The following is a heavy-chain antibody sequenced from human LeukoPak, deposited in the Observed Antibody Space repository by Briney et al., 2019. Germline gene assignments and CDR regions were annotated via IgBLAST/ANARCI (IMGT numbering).Heavy chain of an antibody. CDR2: ITISGGST. V-gene: IGHV3-23*01. J-gene: IGHJ4*02. Sequence: LPGGSLRLSCAASGFTFSNYAMSWVRQAPGKGLEWVSHITISGGSTYYADSVRGRFTISRDNSKNTLYLQMNSLRAEDTAVYYCAKVRGVAAAGTSWSERPMGYWGQGTLVSVSS. CDR3: AKVRGVAAAGTSWSERPMGY. D-gene: IGHD6-13*01. CDR1: GFTFSNYA.